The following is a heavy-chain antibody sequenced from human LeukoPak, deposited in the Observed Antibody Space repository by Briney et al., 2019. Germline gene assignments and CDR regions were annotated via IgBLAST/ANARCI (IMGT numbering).Heavy chain of an antibody. Sequence: ASVKVSCKASEYTFTGYYMHWVRQAPGQGLEWMGWISPNSGATDYAQNFQGRVTLTRDTSISTAYMELSRLRSDDTGVYYCARGGGRAKFDYWGQGTLVTVSS. J-gene: IGHJ4*02. CDR2: ISPNSGAT. CDR3: ARGGGRAKFDY. CDR1: EYTFTGYY. D-gene: IGHD1-26*01. V-gene: IGHV1-2*02.